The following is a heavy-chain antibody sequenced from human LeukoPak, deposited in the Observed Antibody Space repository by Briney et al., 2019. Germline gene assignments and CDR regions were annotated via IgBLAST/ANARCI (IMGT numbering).Heavy chain of an antibody. Sequence: GGSLRLSCAASGFTFSSYNMHWVRQAPGKGLEWVAFIRYDGSNKYYADSVKGRFTISRDNSKNTLYLQMNSLRAEDTAVYYCAKDLYWGPGAFDIWGQGTMVTVSS. CDR2: IRYDGSNK. V-gene: IGHV3-30*02. CDR1: GFTFSSYN. D-gene: IGHD2-8*02. CDR3: AKDLYWGPGAFDI. J-gene: IGHJ3*02.